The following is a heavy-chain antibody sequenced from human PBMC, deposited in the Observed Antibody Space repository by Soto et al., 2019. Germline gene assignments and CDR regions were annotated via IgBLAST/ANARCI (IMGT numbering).Heavy chain of an antibody. D-gene: IGHD6-19*01. Sequence: GGSLRLSCAASGFTSSSYAMSWVRQAPGKGLEWVSAISGSGSNTYYADSVKGRFTISRDYFKSTLYLQMSSLRVDDTAVYYCAKNKEMTGRAVAGTVGDSWGRGTVVTVSS. CDR2: ISGSGSNT. CDR3: AKNKEMTGRAVAGTVGDS. J-gene: IGHJ4*02. V-gene: IGHV3-23*01. CDR1: GFTSSSYA.